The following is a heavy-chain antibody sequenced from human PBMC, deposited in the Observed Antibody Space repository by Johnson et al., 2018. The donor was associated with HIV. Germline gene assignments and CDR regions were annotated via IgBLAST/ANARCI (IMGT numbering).Heavy chain of an antibody. CDR3: ARGSLIVIVSDAFDI. Sequence: VQLVESGGAVVQPGRSLRLSCAASGFTLSTYGMHWVRQAPGKGLEWVANIKQDGSEKYYVDSVKGRFTISRDNAKNSLYLQMNSLRAEDTAMYYCARGSLIVIVSDAFDIWGQGTMVTVSS. V-gene: IGHV3-7*01. D-gene: IGHD3-16*02. CDR2: IKQDGSEK. CDR1: GFTLSTYG. J-gene: IGHJ3*02.